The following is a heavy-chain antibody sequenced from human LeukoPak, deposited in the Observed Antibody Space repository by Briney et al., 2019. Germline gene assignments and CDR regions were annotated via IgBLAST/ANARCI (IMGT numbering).Heavy chain of an antibody. CDR2: TYYSGST. CDR1: GGSISSYY. V-gene: IGHV4-59*01. Sequence: SETLSLTCTVSGGSISSYYWSWIRQPPGKGLEWIGYTYYSGSTNYNPSLKSRVTISVDTSKNQFSLKLSSVTAADTAVYYCAREPYDILTGYYRHYFDYWGQGTLVTVSS. J-gene: IGHJ4*02. D-gene: IGHD3-9*01. CDR3: AREPYDILTGYYRHYFDY.